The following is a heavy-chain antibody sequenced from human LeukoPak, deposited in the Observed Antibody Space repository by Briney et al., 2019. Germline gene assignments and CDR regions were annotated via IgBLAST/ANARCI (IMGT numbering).Heavy chain of an antibody. CDR3: ARSLWPEDY. J-gene: IGHJ4*02. D-gene: IGHD2-21*01. V-gene: IGHV3-7*01. Sequence: GGSLRLFCEASGFSFTSYWASWVRQAPGKGLEWVANINQDGNSQNYVDSVRGPFTISKDNAKNSVYLQMNSLRAEDTAVYYCARSLWPEDYWGQGILVTVSS. CDR1: GFSFTSYW. CDR2: INQDGNSQ.